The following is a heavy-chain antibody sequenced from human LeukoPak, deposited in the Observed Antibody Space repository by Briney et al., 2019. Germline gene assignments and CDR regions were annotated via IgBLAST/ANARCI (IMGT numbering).Heavy chain of an antibody. CDR3: ARLVAAANDY. D-gene: IGHD6-13*01. Sequence: SETLSLTCTVSGGSISSSGYYWGWVRQPPGKGLEWIGYIYYSGSTNYNPSLKSRVTISVDTSKNQFSLKLSSVTAADTAVYYCARLVAAANDYWGQGTLVTVSS. CDR1: GGSISSSGYY. V-gene: IGHV4-61*05. CDR2: IYYSGST. J-gene: IGHJ4*02.